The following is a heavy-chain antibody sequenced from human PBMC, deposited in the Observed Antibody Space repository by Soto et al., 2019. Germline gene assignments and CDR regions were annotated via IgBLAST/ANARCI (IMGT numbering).Heavy chain of an antibody. CDR2: IYSGSST. J-gene: IGHJ6*03. V-gene: IGHV3-66*01. Sequence: GGSLRLSCAASGFTVSSNYMSWVRQAPGKGLEWVSVIYSGSSTYYADSVKGRFTISRDNSKNTLYLQMNSLRAEDTAVYYCARDNFWSGYHYYMDVWAKGTTVTVSS. CDR1: GFTVSSNY. CDR3: ARDNFWSGYHYYMDV. D-gene: IGHD3-3*01.